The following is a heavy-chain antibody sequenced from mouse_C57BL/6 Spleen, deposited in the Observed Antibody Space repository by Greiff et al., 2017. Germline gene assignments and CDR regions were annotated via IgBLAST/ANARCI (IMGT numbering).Heavy chain of an antibody. CDR3: ASEGYYGSSYDFDY. D-gene: IGHD1-1*01. CDR2: INPNYGTT. J-gene: IGHJ2*01. CDR1: GYSFTDYN. V-gene: IGHV1-39*01. Sequence: SGPELVKPGASVKISCKASGYSFTDYNMNWVKQSNGKSLEWIGVINPNYGTTSYNQKFKGKATLTVDQSSSTAYMQLNSLTSEDSAVYYCASEGYYGSSYDFDYWGQGTTLTVSS.